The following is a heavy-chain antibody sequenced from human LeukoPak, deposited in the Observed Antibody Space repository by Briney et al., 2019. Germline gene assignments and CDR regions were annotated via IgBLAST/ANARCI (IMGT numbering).Heavy chain of an antibody. V-gene: IGHV3-30*18. D-gene: IGHD5-18*01. CDR1: GFTFSSYG. CDR3: AKDPGYSYGPFDY. J-gene: IGHJ4*02. CDR2: ISYDGSNK. Sequence: PGGSLRLSCAASGFTFSSYGMHWVRQAPGKGLEWVAVISYDGSNKYYADSVKGRFTISRDNSKNTLYLQMNSLRAEDTAVYYCAKDPGYSYGPFDYWGQGTLVTVSS.